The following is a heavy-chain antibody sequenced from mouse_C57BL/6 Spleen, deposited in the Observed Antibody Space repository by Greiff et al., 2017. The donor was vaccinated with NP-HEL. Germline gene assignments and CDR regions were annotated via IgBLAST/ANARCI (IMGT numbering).Heavy chain of an antibody. V-gene: IGHV5-9*01. Sequence: EVMLVESGGGLVKPGGSLKLSCAASGFTFSSYTMSWVRQTPEKRLEWVATISGGSGNTYYPDSVKGRVTISRDNAKNTLYLQMSRLRSEDTALYSCARHGNYYAMDYWGQGTSVTVSS. CDR1: GFTFSSYT. D-gene: IGHD2-1*01. J-gene: IGHJ4*01. CDR3: ARHGNYYAMDY. CDR2: ISGGSGNT.